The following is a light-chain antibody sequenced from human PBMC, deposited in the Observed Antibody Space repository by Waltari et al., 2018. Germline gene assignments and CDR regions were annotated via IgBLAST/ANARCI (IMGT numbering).Light chain of an antibody. V-gene: IGLV2-14*03. CDR2: GVS. CDR3: SSFTDSRIYV. Sequence: QAALTQPASVSGSPGQSITISCTGTSSDIGAYSYVSWFQQHPGNAPNLMRCGVSIRPSGVSNRFSGSKSGNTASLPISWLQAEDEADYYCSSFTDSRIYVFGSGTKVTVL. J-gene: IGLJ1*01. CDR1: SSDIGAYSY.